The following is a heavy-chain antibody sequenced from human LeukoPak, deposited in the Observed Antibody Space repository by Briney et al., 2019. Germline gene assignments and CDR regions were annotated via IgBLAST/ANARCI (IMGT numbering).Heavy chain of an antibody. CDR3: ARGGWGASSNNFFDP. Sequence: GGSLRLSCAASGFTFSSYAMNWVRQAPGKGLEWVSISGSGGDTYYADSVKGRFTISRDNSKNTLHLQMNSLRAEDTAVYYCARGGWGASSNNFFDPWGQGTLVTVSS. J-gene: IGHJ5*02. D-gene: IGHD6-13*01. V-gene: IGHV3-23*01. CDR1: GFTFSSYA. CDR2: ISGSGGDT.